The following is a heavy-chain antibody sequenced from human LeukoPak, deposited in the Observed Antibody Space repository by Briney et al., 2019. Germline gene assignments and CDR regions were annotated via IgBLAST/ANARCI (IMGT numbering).Heavy chain of an antibody. CDR1: GFTFSSYS. J-gene: IGHJ4*02. CDR2: ISSSSNYI. Sequence: GGSLRLSCAASGFTFSSYSMDWVRQAPGKGLEWLSSISSSSNYIYYADSLKGRFTISRDNAKNSLSLQMNSLRAEDTAVYYCAREDVGSSGLYRLIDYWGQGSLVTVSS. V-gene: IGHV3-21*01. D-gene: IGHD6-19*01. CDR3: AREDVGSSGLYRLIDY.